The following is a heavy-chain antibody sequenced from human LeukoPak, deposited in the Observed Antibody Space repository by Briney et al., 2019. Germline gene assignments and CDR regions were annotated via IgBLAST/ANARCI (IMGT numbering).Heavy chain of an antibody. CDR3: ARVYSSGWYRAFDI. CDR2: IYYSGST. Sequence: SETLSLTCTVSGGSISSSSYYWGWLRQPPGKGLEWFGSIYYSGSTYYNTSLKSRVTISVDTSKNQFSLKLSSVTAADTAVYYCARVYSSGWYRAFDIWGQGTMVTVSS. D-gene: IGHD6-19*01. J-gene: IGHJ3*02. V-gene: IGHV4-39*01. CDR1: GGSISSSSYY.